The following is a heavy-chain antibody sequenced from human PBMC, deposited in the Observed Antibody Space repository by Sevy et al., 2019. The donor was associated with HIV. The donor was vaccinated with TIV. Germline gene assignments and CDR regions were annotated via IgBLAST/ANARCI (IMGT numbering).Heavy chain of an antibody. J-gene: IGHJ5*02. CDR1: GGSISSSSYY. CDR2: IYYSGST. D-gene: IGHD3-22*01. Sequence: SETLSLTCTVSGGSISSSSYYWGWIRQPPGKGLEWIGSIYYSGSTYYNPSLKSRVTISVDTSTNQFSLKLSSVTAADTAVYYCARQGPDSSGYLNWFDPWGQGTLVTVSS. CDR3: ARQGPDSSGYLNWFDP. V-gene: IGHV4-39*01.